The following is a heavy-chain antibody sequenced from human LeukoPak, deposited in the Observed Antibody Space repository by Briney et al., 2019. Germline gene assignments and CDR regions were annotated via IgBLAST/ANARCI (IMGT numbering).Heavy chain of an antibody. CDR1: GFTFSSYG. J-gene: IGHJ3*02. D-gene: IGHD4-17*01. V-gene: IGHV3-30*02. CDR3: ASERDYDASNAFDM. CDR2: IRYDGSSN. Sequence: PGGSLRLSCAASGFTFSSYGMHWVRQAPGKGLEWVAFIRYDGSSNYYADSVKGRFTISRDNSKNTLYLQMNSLRPEDTAVYYCASERDYDASNAFDMCGRGTMVTVSS.